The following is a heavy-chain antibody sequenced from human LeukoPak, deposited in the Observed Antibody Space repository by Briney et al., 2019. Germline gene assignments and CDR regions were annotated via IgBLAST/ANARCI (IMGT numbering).Heavy chain of an antibody. J-gene: IGHJ6*03. CDR3: ATSGGDYYFFSLDV. Sequence: SVTVSFKASGGTFIRYAISWVRQARGQGVDWMGGILSVLGTTHYPQTFRNKLTITADESTSTTYKELSSLTSEDTAVYYCATSGGDYYFFSLDVWGKGTPVTISS. CDR2: ILSVLGTT. CDR1: GGTFIRYA. D-gene: IGHD3-10*01. V-gene: IGHV1-69*13.